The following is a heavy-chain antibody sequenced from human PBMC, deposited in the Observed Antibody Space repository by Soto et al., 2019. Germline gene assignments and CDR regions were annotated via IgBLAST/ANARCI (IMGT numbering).Heavy chain of an antibody. CDR3: ARPRSWDTDGYLDR. CDR2: IYPGDSDT. D-gene: IGHD3-22*01. Sequence: PGASLKISCKSSGNRFSSYWVGWVRQMPGQGLEWMGIIYPGDSDTRYSPSFQGQVTISVNKSINTAYLQWTSLKASDTAMYYCARPRSWDTDGYLDRGCQGALLNVS. J-gene: IGHJ5*02. CDR1: GNRFSSYW. V-gene: IGHV5-51*01.